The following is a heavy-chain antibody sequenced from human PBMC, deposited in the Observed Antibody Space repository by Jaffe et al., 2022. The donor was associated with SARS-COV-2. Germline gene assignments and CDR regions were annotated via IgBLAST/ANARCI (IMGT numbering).Heavy chain of an antibody. J-gene: IGHJ4*02. CDR2: ISSSGGHI. CDR1: GFTFSGFA. Sequence: EVQLVESGGGLVKPGGSLRLSCTASGFTFSGFAMNWVRQAPGKGLEWVSSISSSGGHIYYADSMKGRFTVSRDNAKNSLYLQMNGLRAEDTAVYYCARQVCGRACYGAAGTIEVADPFDHWGQGTLVTVSS. CDR3: ARQVCGRACYGAAGTIEVADPFDH. V-gene: IGHV3-21*02. D-gene: IGHD6-19*01.